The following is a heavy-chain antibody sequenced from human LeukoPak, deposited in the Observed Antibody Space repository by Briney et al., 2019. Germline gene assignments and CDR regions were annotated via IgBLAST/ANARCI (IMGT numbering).Heavy chain of an antibody. D-gene: IGHD7-27*01. CDR2: ISYDGSNK. J-gene: IGHJ4*02. CDR1: GFTFSDYG. CDR3: AKDGPLKTPTGGLENHFDY. Sequence: GRSLILSCAASGFTFSDYGVHWVRQAPGKGLEWVAVISYDGSNKYYADSVKGRFTISRDNSKNTLYLQMNSLRAEDTAVYYCAKDGPLKTPTGGLENHFDYWGQGTLVTVSS. V-gene: IGHV3-30*18.